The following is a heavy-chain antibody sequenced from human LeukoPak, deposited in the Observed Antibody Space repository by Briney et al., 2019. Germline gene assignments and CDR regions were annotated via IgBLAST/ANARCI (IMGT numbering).Heavy chain of an antibody. V-gene: IGHV7-4-1*02. CDR2: INTNTGNP. CDR1: GYTFTGCY. J-gene: IGHJ4*02. CDR3: ARGPTYSSGYRSDY. Sequence: ASVKVSCKASGYTFTGCYMHWVRQAPGQGLEWMGWINTNTGNPTYAQGFTGRFVFSLDTSVSTAYLQISSLKAEDTAVYYCARGPTYSSGYRSDYWGQGTLVTVSS. D-gene: IGHD3-22*01.